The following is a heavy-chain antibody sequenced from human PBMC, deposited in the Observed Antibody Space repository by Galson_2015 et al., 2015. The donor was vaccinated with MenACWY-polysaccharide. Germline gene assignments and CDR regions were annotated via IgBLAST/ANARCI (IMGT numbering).Heavy chain of an antibody. Sequence: SLRLSCAASGFTFRSYAMSWVRQAPGKGLEWVSTTRGNGVKTFYSDSVKGRFTISRDNSKNTLYLQMNSLRAEDAAIYYCAKEQWGSNEYWGQGTLVTVSS. CDR2: TRGNGVKT. CDR1: GFTFRSYA. J-gene: IGHJ4*02. D-gene: IGHD6-13*01. CDR3: AKEQWGSNEY. V-gene: IGHV3-23*01.